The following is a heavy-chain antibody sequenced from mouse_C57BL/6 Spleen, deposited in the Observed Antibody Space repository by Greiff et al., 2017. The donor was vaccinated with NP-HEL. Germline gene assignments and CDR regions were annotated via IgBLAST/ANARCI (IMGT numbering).Heavy chain of an antibody. CDR1: GFTFSSYA. CDR3: ARDSLYYYGSSYNYFDY. D-gene: IGHD1-1*01. V-gene: IGHV5-4*01. Sequence: EVKLVESGGGLVKPGGSLKLSCAASGFTFSSYAMSWVRQTPEKRLEWVATISDGGSYTYYPDNVKGRFTISRDNAKNNLYLQMSHLKSEDTAMYYCARDSLYYYGSSYNYFDYWGQGTTLTVSS. J-gene: IGHJ2*01. CDR2: ISDGGSYT.